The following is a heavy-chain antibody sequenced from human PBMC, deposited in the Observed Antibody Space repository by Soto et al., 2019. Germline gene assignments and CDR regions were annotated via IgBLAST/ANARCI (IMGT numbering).Heavy chain of an antibody. Sequence: SETLSLTCPVSGGSISGSFWSLIRQPPGKGLEWIGYIYYTGSTIYNPSLKSRVTISVDTSKNQFSLKLSSVTAADTAVYYCARQNTGYYFDYWGQGALVTVSS. J-gene: IGHJ4*02. CDR1: GGSISGSF. V-gene: IGHV4-59*08. CDR2: IYYTGST. D-gene: IGHD2-8*02. CDR3: ARQNTGYYFDY.